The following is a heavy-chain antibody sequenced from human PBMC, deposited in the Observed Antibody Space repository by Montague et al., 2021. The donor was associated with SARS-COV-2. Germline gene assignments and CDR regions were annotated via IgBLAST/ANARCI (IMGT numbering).Heavy chain of an antibody. CDR1: GGSFRGYY. CDR3: ARWDPQTLTLIGLRGKSASDY. Sequence: SETLSLTCAVYGGSFRGYYWTWTRQSPGKGLEWIAEINHSGTTNYNFNPSLRSRVTISVDTSKSQFSLKLSSVTAADTGVYYCARWDPQTLTLIGLRGKSASDYWGQGTLVTVSS. D-gene: IGHD4-23*01. V-gene: IGHV4-34*01. J-gene: IGHJ4*02. CDR2: INHSGTT.